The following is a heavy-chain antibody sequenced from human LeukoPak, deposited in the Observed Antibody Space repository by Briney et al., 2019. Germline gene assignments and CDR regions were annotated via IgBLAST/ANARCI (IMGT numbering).Heavy chain of an antibody. V-gene: IGHV4-61*09. CDR3: ARDSLYNFWSGYYHTTYYFDY. CDR1: GGSISSGNYY. Sequence: SQTLSLTCTVSGGSISSGNYYWSWIRQPAGKGIEWIGHIYTGGSTNYNPSLKSRVTISVDTSKNQFSLNLSSMTAADTAVYYCARDSLYNFWSGYYHTTYYFDYWGQGTLVTVSS. J-gene: IGHJ4*02. D-gene: IGHD3-3*01. CDR2: IYTGGST.